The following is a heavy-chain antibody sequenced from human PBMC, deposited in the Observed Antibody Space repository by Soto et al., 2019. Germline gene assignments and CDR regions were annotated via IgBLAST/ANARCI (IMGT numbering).Heavy chain of an antibody. D-gene: IGHD2-2*01. CDR3: ARATVTGSSYPTDFDY. Sequence: SETLSLTFTVSGGAVSSSSYYLGWIRPPPVKGLEWIGSIYYSGSTYYNPSLKSSVTISVDTSKNQFSLKMTSVTAADTALYYCARATVTGSSYPTDFDYWGQGTLVPVYS. J-gene: IGHJ4*02. CDR2: IYYSGST. V-gene: IGHV4-39*01. CDR1: GGAVSSSSYY.